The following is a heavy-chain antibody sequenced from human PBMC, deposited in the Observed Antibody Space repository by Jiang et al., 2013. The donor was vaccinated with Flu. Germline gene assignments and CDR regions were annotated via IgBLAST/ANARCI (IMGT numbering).Heavy chain of an antibody. CDR1: GGSISSGDYY. CDR3: ARDQDSSSWYDAFDI. V-gene: IGHV4-30-4*08. J-gene: IGHJ3*02. Sequence: GSGLVKPSQTLSLTCTVSGGSISSGDYYWSWIRQPPGKGLEWIGYIYYSGSTYYNPSLKSRVTISVDTSKNQFSLKLSSVTAADTAVYYCARDQDSSSWYDAFDIWGQGTMVTVSS. CDR2: IYYSGST. D-gene: IGHD6-13*01.